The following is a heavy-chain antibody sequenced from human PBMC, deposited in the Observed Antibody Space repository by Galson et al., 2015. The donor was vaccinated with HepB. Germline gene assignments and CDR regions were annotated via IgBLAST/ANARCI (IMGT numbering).Heavy chain of an antibody. V-gene: IGHV3-53*01. D-gene: IGHD2-21*02. Sequence: SLRLSCAASGFTVSSNYMSWVRQAPGKGLEWVSVIYSGGSTYYADSVKGRSTISRDNSKNTLYLQMNSLRAEDTAVYYCAKDHCGGDCRDAFDIWGQGTMVTVSS. CDR2: IYSGGST. J-gene: IGHJ3*02. CDR1: GFTVSSNY. CDR3: AKDHCGGDCRDAFDI.